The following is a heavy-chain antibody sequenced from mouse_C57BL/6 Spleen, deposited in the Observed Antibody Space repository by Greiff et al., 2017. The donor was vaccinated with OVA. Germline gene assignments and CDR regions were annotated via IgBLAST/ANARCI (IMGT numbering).Heavy chain of an antibody. J-gene: IGHJ4*01. Sequence: QVQLQQPGAELVMPGASVKLSCKASGYTFTSYGISWVKQRTGQGLEWIGEIYPRSGNTYYNEKFKGKATLTADKSSSTAYMELRSLTSEDSAVYFCARKTTVVGDYYAMDYWGQGTSVTVSS. CDR2: IYPRSGNT. CDR3: ARKTTVVGDYYAMDY. CDR1: GYTFTSYG. V-gene: IGHV1-81*01. D-gene: IGHD1-1*01.